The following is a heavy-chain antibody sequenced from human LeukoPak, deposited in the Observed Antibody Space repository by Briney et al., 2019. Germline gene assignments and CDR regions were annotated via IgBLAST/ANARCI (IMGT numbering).Heavy chain of an antibody. D-gene: IGHD3-22*01. CDR2: IIPILGIA. CDR1: GGTFSSYA. CDR3: ARDQWYYDSSGYYSFDY. J-gene: IGHJ4*02. V-gene: IGHV1-69*04. Sequence: SVKVSCKASGGTFSSYAISWVRQAPGQGLEWMGRIIPILGIANYAQKFQGRVTITADKSTSTAYMELSSLRSEDTAVYYCARDQWYYDSSGYYSFDYWGQGTLVTVSS.